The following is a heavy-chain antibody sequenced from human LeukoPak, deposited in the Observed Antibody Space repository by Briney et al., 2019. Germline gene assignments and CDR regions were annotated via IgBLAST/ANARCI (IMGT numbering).Heavy chain of an antibody. Sequence: SETLSLTCAVYGGSFSGYYWSWIRQPPGKELEWIGEINHSGSTNYNPSLKSRVTISVDTSKNQFSLKLSSVTAADTAMYYCARDYYGSGRRHDYWGQGTLVTVSS. D-gene: IGHD3-10*01. CDR2: INHSGST. CDR3: ARDYYGSGRRHDY. J-gene: IGHJ4*02. V-gene: IGHV4-34*01. CDR1: GGSFSGYY.